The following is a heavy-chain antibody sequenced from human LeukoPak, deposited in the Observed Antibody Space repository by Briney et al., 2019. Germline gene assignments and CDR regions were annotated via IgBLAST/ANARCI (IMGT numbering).Heavy chain of an antibody. D-gene: IGHD5-18*01. Sequence: SETLSLTCTVSGGSIISADHYWSWIRQPPGKGLEWIGYIFYSGSTYYKSSLKSRLTISVDTSKNQFSLNLSSVTAADTAVYYCARRSPGYSYSIDSWGQGTLVTVSS. CDR1: GGSIISADHY. J-gene: IGHJ4*02. V-gene: IGHV4-30-4*01. CDR3: ARRSPGYSYSIDS. CDR2: IFYSGST.